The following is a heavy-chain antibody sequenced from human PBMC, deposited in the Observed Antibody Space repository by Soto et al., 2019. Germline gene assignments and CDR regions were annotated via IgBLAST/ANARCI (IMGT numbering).Heavy chain of an antibody. CDR1: GGTFSNYA. CDR3: ASRGARDYYDTSGYR. D-gene: IGHD3-22*01. Sequence: QVQLVQSGAEVKKPGSSVKVSCKASGGTFSNYAISWVRQAPGQGLEWMGDIIPIFGTTKNAQKFQGRVTMTADESTGTAYVELSSLRSEDTAVYYCASRGARDYYDTSGYRWGQGTLVTVSS. V-gene: IGHV1-69*12. CDR2: IIPIFGTT. J-gene: IGHJ1*01.